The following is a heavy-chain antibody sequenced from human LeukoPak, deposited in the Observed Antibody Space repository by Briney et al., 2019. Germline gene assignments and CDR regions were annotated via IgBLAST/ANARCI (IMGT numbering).Heavy chain of an antibody. J-gene: IGHJ6*04. CDR2: IKQDGSEK. V-gene: IGHV3-7*01. D-gene: IGHD5-12*01. Sequence: GGSLRLSCAVSGFTFSSWWMTWVRQAPGKGLEWVANIKQDGSEKNYVDSVKGRFTISRDNVKNSLDLQMNRLRAEDTAVYYCARGHIGMDVWGKGTTVTVSS. CDR3: ARGHIGMDV. CDR1: GFTFSSWW.